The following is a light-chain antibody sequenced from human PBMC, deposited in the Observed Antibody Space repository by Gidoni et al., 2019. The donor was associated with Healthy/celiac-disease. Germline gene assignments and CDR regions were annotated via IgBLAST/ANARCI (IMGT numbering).Light chain of an antibody. CDR2: SNN. Sequence: QSVLTPPPSASGTPGQRVTISCSGSSSNIGSNTVNWYQQLPGTAPKLLIYSNNQRPSGVPDRFSGSKSGTSASLAIIGLQSEDEADYYCAAWDDSLNGWVFGGGTKLTVL. CDR3: AAWDDSLNGWV. CDR1: SSNIGSNT. J-gene: IGLJ3*02. V-gene: IGLV1-44*01.